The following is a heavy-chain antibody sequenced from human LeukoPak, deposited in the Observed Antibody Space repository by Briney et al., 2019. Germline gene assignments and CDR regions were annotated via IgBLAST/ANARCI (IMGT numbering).Heavy chain of an antibody. V-gene: IGHV1-8*01. Sequence: ASVKVSCKASGYTFTSYDINWVRQATGQGLEWMGWMNPNSGNTGYAQEFQGRVTMTRNTSISTAYMELSSLRSEDTAVYYCARFVSVTATPFDPWGQGTLVTVSS. D-gene: IGHD2-21*02. CDR3: ARFVSVTATPFDP. J-gene: IGHJ5*02. CDR2: MNPNSGNT. CDR1: GYTFTSYD.